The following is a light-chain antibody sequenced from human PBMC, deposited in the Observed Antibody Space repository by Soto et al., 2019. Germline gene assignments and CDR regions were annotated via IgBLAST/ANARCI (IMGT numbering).Light chain of an antibody. J-gene: IGKJ5*01. CDR1: QSIATSQ. Sequence: EIVLTQSPGTLSLSPGERATLFCRASQSIATSQLAWYQQKPGQAPRLLIGASTRATGIPDRFSDSGSGTDFTLTISRLETEDFAVFYCQQYGTSEIIFGQGTRLEIK. V-gene: IGKV3-20*01. CDR3: QQYGTSEII. CDR2: GAS.